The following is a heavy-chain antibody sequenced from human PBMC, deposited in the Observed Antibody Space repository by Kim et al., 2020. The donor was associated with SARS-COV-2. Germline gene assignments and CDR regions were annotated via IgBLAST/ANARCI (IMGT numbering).Heavy chain of an antibody. D-gene: IGHD2-15*01. CDR3: ASSVVVAADYYYGMDV. CDR1: GYTFTGYY. V-gene: IGHV1-2*04. CDR2: INPNSGGT. J-gene: IGHJ6*02. Sequence: ASVKVSCKASGYTFTGYYMHWVRQAPGQGLEWMGWINPNSGGTNYAQKFQGWVTMTRDTSISTAYMELSRLRSDDTAVYYCASSVVVAADYYYGMDVWGQGTTVTVSS.